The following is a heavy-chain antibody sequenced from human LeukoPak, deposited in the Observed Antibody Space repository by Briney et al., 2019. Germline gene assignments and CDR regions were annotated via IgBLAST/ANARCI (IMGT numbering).Heavy chain of an antibody. CDR2: IYYSGST. Sequence: SETLSLTCTVSGGSISSSSYYWSWIRQPPGKGLEWIGYIYYSGSTYYNPSLKSRVTISVDTSKNQFSLKLSSVTAADTAVYYCAREAASKAFDIWGQGTMVTVSS. CDR1: GGSISSSSYY. CDR3: AREAASKAFDI. D-gene: IGHD2-15*01. J-gene: IGHJ3*02. V-gene: IGHV4-30-4*01.